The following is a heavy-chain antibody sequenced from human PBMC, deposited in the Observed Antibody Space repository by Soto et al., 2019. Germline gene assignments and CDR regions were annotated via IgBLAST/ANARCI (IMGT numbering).Heavy chain of an antibody. CDR3: ARESNYGKAV. CDR2: TSYTGNT. Sequence: PSETLSLTCTVSGGSITSYHWSWIRQFPGKGLEWIAYTSYTGNTNYNPSLQSRVTISVDKSKNQFSLKLSSVTAADTAVYYCARESNYGKAVWGRGTKVTVSS. V-gene: IGHV4-59*12. J-gene: IGHJ6*02. D-gene: IGHD2-8*01. CDR1: GGSITSYH.